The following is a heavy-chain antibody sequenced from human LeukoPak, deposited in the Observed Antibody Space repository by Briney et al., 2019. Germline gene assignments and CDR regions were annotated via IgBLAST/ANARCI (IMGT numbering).Heavy chain of an antibody. V-gene: IGHV1-2*02. CDR2: INPNSGGT. CDR3: AREVVAWGMNWFDP. D-gene: IGHD3-16*01. J-gene: IGHJ5*02. Sequence: GASVKVSCKASGYTSTGNYIHWVRQVPGQGLEWMGWINPNSGGTNYAQKFQGRVTMTRDTSISTASMELSRLTSDDTAVYYCAREVVAWGMNWFDPWGQGTLVTVSS. CDR1: GYTSTGNY.